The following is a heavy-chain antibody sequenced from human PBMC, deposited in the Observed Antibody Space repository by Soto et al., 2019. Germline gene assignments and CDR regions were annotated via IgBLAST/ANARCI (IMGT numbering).Heavy chain of an antibody. J-gene: IGHJ6*02. Sequence: GGSLRLSCAAPGFTFSSYAMHWVRQAPGKGLEWVAVISYDGSNKYYADSVKGRFTISRDNSKNTLYLQMNSLRAEDTAVYYCARDGQYDFWSGSRGPNYGMDVWGQGTTVTVSS. CDR3: ARDGQYDFWSGSRGPNYGMDV. V-gene: IGHV3-30-3*01. D-gene: IGHD3-3*01. CDR2: ISYDGSNK. CDR1: GFTFSSYA.